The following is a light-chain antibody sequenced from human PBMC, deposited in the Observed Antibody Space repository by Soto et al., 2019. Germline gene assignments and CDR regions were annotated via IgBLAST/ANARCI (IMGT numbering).Light chain of an antibody. CDR3: QQYNSYSGT. CDR2: KAS. Sequence: EIQMTQSPSTLSASVGDRVTLTCRASQSISSWLAWYQQKPGKAPKLLIYKASSLESGVPSRFSGSGSGTEFTLTISSLQPDDFATYYCQQYNSYSGTFGQGTKVDIK. V-gene: IGKV1-5*03. CDR1: QSISSW. J-gene: IGKJ1*01.